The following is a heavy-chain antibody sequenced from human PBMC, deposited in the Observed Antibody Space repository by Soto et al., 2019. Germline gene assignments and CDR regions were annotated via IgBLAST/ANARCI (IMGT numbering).Heavy chain of an antibody. CDR1: GDSISSGYY. CDR3: ARTDNVGVYPY. J-gene: IGHJ4*02. Sequence: PSETLSLTCDVSGDSISSGYYWAWIRQPPGKGLAWIASIYHRWAAYYNPSLKSRLTISVDTSKNQFSLKLTSVTAADSAVHYCARTDNVGVYPYCGQGTLVTVSS. V-gene: IGHV4-38-2*01. CDR2: IYHRWAA. D-gene: IGHD2-15*01.